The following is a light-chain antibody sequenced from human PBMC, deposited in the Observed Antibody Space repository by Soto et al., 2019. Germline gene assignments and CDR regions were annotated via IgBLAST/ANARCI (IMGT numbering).Light chain of an antibody. CDR1: SSDVGGYNF. CDR2: DVS. CDR3: SSYTGSTTLVL. J-gene: IGLJ2*01. V-gene: IGLV2-14*03. Sequence: QSARTQPASVSRSPGQSITISCTGTSSDVGGYNFVSWYQQHPGKAPKLMIYDVSNRPSGVSNRFSGSRSGNTASLTISGLQAEDEAHYYCSSYTGSTTLVLFGGGTKLTVL.